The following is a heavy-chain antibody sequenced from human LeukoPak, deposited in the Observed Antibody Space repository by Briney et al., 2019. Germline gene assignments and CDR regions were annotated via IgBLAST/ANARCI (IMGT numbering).Heavy chain of an antibody. Sequence: ASVEVSCKASGYTLTDYYMHWVRQAPGQGLEWMGRINPNSGGTNYAQKFQGRATMTRDTSISTVYMELSRLRSDDTAVYYCARVGYYESSGYYEYWGQGTLVTVSS. CDR1: GYTLTDYY. V-gene: IGHV1-2*06. D-gene: IGHD3-22*01. CDR3: ARVGYYESSGYYEY. J-gene: IGHJ4*02. CDR2: INPNSGGT.